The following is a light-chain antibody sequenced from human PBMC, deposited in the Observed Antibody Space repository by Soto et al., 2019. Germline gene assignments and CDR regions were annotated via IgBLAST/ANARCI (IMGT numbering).Light chain of an antibody. Sequence: DIHMTQSPSSLSASVGYRFTITCQASQDISNYLNWYQQKPGKAPKLLIYDASNLETGVPSRFSGSGSGTDFTFTISSLQPEDIETYYCQQYDNLPLTFGPGTKVDIK. CDR3: QQYDNLPLT. V-gene: IGKV1-33*01. CDR1: QDISNY. J-gene: IGKJ3*01. CDR2: DAS.